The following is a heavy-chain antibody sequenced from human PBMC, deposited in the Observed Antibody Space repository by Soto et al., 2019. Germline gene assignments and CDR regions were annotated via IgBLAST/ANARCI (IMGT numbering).Heavy chain of an antibody. Sequence: SETLSLTCTVSGGSISSGGYYWSWIRQHPGKGLEWIGYIYYSGSTYYNPSLKSRVTISVDTSKNQFSLKLSSVTAADTAVYYCARDHYYDSGWFDPWGQGTLVTVS. J-gene: IGHJ5*02. CDR3: ARDHYYDSGWFDP. CDR2: IYYSGST. D-gene: IGHD3-22*01. V-gene: IGHV4-31*03. CDR1: GGSISSGGYY.